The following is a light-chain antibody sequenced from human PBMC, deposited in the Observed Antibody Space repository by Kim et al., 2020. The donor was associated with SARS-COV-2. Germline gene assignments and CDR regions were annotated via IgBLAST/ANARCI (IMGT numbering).Light chain of an antibody. CDR3: QQYGSSVIT. CDR1: QSVSSSS. V-gene: IGKV3-20*01. CDR2: GAS. Sequence: EIVLTQSPGTLSLSPGERATLSCRASQSVSSSSSTWYQQKPGQAPRLIIFGASSGATGIPDRFSGSGSGKDFTLTISRLEPEDFAVYYCQQYGSSVITFAQGTRLEIK. J-gene: IGKJ5*01.